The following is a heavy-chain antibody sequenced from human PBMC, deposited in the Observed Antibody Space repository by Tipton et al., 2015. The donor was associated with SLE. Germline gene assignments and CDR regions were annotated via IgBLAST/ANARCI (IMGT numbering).Heavy chain of an antibody. CDR3: ARGVRYSSGQSAFDI. CDR1: GGSFSGYY. J-gene: IGHJ3*02. D-gene: IGHD6-25*01. Sequence: TLSLTCAVYGGSFSGYYWSWIRQPPGKGLEWIGEINHSGSTNYNPSLKSRVTISINTSKNQFSLNLSSVTAADTAVYFCARGVRYSSGQSAFDIRGQGTMVSVSS. CDR2: INHSGST. V-gene: IGHV4-34*01.